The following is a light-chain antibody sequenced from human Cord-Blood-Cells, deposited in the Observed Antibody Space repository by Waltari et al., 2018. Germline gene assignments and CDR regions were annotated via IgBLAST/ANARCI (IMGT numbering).Light chain of an antibody. CDR3: CSYAGSYTWV. CDR2: DVS. V-gene: IGLV2-11*01. Sequence: QSALTQPRSVSGSPGQSVTISCTGTSIDVGGYHYVSWYQQHPGKAPKLLIYDVSNRPSGLPYRFSGSKSGNTASLTISGLQAEDEADYYCCSYAGSYTWVFGGGTKLTVL. J-gene: IGLJ3*02. CDR1: SIDVGGYHY.